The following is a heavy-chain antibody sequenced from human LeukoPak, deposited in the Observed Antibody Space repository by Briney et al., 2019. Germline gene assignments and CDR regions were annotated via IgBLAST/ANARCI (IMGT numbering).Heavy chain of an antibody. Sequence: GRSLRLSCAASGFTFDDYAMHWVRQAPGKGLEWVSGISWNSGSIGYADSVKGRFTISRDNAKSSLYLQMNSLRAEDTALYYCAKDPTVTTSYGMDVWGQGTTVTVSS. CDR2: ISWNSGSI. CDR1: GFTFDDYA. D-gene: IGHD4-17*01. V-gene: IGHV3-9*01. J-gene: IGHJ6*02. CDR3: AKDPTVTTSYGMDV.